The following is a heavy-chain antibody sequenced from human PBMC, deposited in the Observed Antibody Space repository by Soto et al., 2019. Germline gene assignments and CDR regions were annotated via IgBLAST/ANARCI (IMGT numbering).Heavy chain of an antibody. Sequence: EVQVVESGGGLIQPGGSLRLSCAGSGFDFSKYNMDWVRQAPGKGLEWISYISNTSRTKFYADSVKGRFTISRDNARSSLFLAMNSLRDEDTAIYYCARDGNRGYDMDVWGQGTTVTVSS. CDR1: GFDFSKYN. D-gene: IGHD1-1*01. V-gene: IGHV3-48*02. J-gene: IGHJ6*02. CDR2: ISNTSRTK. CDR3: ARDGNRGYDMDV.